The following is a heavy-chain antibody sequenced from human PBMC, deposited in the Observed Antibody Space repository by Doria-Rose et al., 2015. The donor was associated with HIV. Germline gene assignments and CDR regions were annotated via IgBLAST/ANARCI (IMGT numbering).Heavy chain of an antibody. J-gene: IGHJ4*02. D-gene: IGHD6-13*01. CDR2: ILSDDER. V-gene: IGHV2-26*01. CDR3: ARIKSSRWYHKYYFDF. Sequence: QVTLKESGPVLVKPTETLTLTCTVSGVSLSSPGMGVSWIRQPPGKALEWFANILSDDERSYKTSLKSRLTISRGISKSQVVLTMTDMDRVDTATYYCARIKSSRWYHKYYFDFWGQGTLVIVSA. CDR1: GVSLSSPGMG.